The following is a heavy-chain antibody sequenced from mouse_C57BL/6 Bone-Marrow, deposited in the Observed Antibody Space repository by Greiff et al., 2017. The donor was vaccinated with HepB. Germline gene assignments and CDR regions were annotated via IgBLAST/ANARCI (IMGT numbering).Heavy chain of an antibody. CDR2: IRLKSDNYAT. CDR3: TGARRGFAY. CDR1: GFTFSNYW. V-gene: IGHV6-3*01. Sequence: EVQLQESGGGLVQPGGSMKLSCVASGFTFSNYWMNWVRQSPEKGLEWVAQIRLKSDNYATHYAESVKGRFTISRDDSKSSVYLQMNNLRAEDTGIYYCTGARRGFAYWGQGTLVTVSA. J-gene: IGHJ3*01.